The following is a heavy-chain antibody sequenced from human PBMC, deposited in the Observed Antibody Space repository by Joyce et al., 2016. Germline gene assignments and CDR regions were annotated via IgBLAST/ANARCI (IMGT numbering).Heavy chain of an antibody. CDR1: GFSFTTTGEG. CDR3: AHRRYSVSSDVGFDP. D-gene: IGHD5/OR15-5a*01. CDR2: LYWKDDK. Sequence: QITLKESGPMLVKPTQTLTLTCTFSGFSFTTTGEGVGWIRQPPGKALEWLALLYWKDDKRYSPFLKSRLNITEDTSKNQVVLTMTNMDPADTATYYCAHRRYSVSSDVGFDPWGQGILVTVSS. J-gene: IGHJ5*02. V-gene: IGHV2-5*01.